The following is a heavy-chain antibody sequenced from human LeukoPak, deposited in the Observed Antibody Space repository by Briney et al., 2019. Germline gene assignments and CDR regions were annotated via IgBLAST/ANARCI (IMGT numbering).Heavy chain of an antibody. CDR3: ARGGYGLWYFDP. CDR2: ISSSSSYI. D-gene: IGHD4-17*01. CDR1: GFTLSSNS. J-gene: IGHJ2*01. Sequence: GGSLRLSCAASGFTLSSNSMNWVRQAPGKGLEWVSSISSSSSYIYYADSVKGRFTISRDNAKNSLYLQMNSLRAEDTAVYYCARGGYGLWYFDPWGRGTLVTVSS. V-gene: IGHV3-21*01.